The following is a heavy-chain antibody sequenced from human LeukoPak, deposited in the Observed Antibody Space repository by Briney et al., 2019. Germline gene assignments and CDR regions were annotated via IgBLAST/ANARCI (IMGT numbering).Heavy chain of an antibody. CDR1: GFTFSGSA. Sequence: GSLRLSCAASGFTFSGSAMHWVRQASGEGLEWVGRIRSKANSYATAYAASVKGRFTISRDDSKNTAYLQMNSLRPEDTAVYYCVRGGASRPDFWGQGTLVTVSS. CDR2: IRSKANSYAT. V-gene: IGHV3-73*01. CDR3: VRGGASRPDF. D-gene: IGHD6-6*01. J-gene: IGHJ4*02.